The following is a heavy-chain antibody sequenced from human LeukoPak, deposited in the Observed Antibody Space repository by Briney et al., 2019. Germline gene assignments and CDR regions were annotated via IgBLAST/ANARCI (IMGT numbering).Heavy chain of an antibody. CDR1: GGSISSSSYH. J-gene: IGHJ4*02. Sequence: PSETLSLTCTVSGGSISSSSYHWGWIRQPPGKGLEWIGSMYYSGSTYYNPSLKSRVTVSVDTSKNQFSLNLSSVTAADTAVYYCARISIVVVPAYFDYWGQGTPVTVSS. CDR2: MYYSGST. D-gene: IGHD2-2*01. CDR3: ARISIVVVPAYFDY. V-gene: IGHV4-39*01.